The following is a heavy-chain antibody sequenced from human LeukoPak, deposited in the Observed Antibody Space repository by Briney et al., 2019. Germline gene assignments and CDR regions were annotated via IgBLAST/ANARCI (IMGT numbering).Heavy chain of an antibody. J-gene: IGHJ4*02. V-gene: IGHV1-2*02. CDR2: INPNSGGT. CDR1: GYTFTSYG. D-gene: IGHD1-26*01. Sequence: ASVKVSCKASGYTFTSYGISWVRQAPGRGLEWMGWINPNSGGTNYAQKFQGRVTMTRDTSISTAYMELSRLRSDDTAVYYCARVDLVGATIEGDSDYWGQGTLVTVSS. CDR3: ARVDLVGATIEGDSDY.